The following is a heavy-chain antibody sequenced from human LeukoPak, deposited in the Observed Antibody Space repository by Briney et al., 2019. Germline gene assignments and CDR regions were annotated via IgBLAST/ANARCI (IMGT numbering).Heavy chain of an antibody. J-gene: IGHJ3*02. D-gene: IGHD3-10*01. V-gene: IGHV1-69*13. Sequence: SVKVSCKASGGTFSSYAISWVRQAPGQGLEWMGGIIPIFGTANYAQRFQGRVTITADESTSTAYMELSSLRSEDTAVYYCARDGSGSAFDAFDIWGQGTMVTVSS. CDR1: GGTFSSYA. CDR3: ARDGSGSAFDAFDI. CDR2: IIPIFGTA.